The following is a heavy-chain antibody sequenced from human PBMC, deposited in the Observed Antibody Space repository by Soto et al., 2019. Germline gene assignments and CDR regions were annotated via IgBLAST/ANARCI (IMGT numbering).Heavy chain of an antibody. CDR2: INPADSDI. CDR1: GYSFITHW. D-gene: IGHD3-22*01. CDR3: TRPQSSGWYDF. Sequence: GESLKISCKGSGYSFITHWIAWVRQMPGDGLEWMGIINPADSDIRYSPSFQGQVTISVDKSINTAYLQWSTLKASDTATYYCTRPQSSGWYDFWGQRTLVTVSS. V-gene: IGHV5-51*01. J-gene: IGHJ5*01.